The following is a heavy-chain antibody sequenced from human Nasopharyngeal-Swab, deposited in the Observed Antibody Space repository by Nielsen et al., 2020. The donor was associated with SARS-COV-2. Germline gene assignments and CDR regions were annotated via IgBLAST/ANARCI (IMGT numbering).Heavy chain of an antibody. CDR2: ISGKSTYT. CDR3: ARAIAAAGSY. D-gene: IGHD6-13*01. J-gene: IGHJ4*02. Sequence: WIRQPPGKGLEWISYISGKSTYTSYADSVKGRFTISRDNVKKSLYLQMNSLRAEDTAVYYCARAIAAAGSYWGRGTLVTVSS. V-gene: IGHV3-11*05.